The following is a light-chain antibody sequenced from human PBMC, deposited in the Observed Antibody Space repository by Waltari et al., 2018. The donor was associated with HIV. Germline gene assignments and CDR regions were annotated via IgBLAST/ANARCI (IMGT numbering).Light chain of an antibody. CDR1: NRNIGFFNL. Sequence: QSALTQPDSVSGSPGQSLTISCTGTNRNIGFFNLFSWYRQCPGTAPQLIIYGVTSRPSGISSRFSGSKSGNTASLTISGLQVDDEADYYCNSYASDDTVVFGGGTKLTVL. CDR2: GVT. J-gene: IGLJ2*01. V-gene: IGLV2-14*01. CDR3: NSYASDDTVV.